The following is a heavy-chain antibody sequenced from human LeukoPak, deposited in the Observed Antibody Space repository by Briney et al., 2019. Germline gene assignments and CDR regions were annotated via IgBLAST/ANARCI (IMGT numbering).Heavy chain of an antibody. D-gene: IGHD1-14*01. Sequence: EGSLRLSCAASGFTVSSNYMSWVRQAPGKGLEWVSVIYSGGSTYYADSVKGRFTISRDNSKNTLYLQMSSLRAEDTAVYYCARDRAVYRYYYGMDVWGQGTTVTVSS. J-gene: IGHJ6*02. V-gene: IGHV3-66*02. CDR2: IYSGGST. CDR3: ARDRAVYRYYYGMDV. CDR1: GFTVSSNY.